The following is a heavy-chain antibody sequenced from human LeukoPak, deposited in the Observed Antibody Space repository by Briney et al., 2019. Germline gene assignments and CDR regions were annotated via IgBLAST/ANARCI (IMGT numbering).Heavy chain of an antibody. Sequence: ASVKVSCKTSGYTFTSYGISWVRQAPGQGLEWMGWITPYNNNANFAQKFQGRVAMTTDTSTSIAYLDLRSLRSDDTAMYFCVRDMIYDNSGYSRDTNDAFDIWGQGTMLIVSS. CDR1: GYTFTSYG. V-gene: IGHV1-18*04. CDR2: ITPYNNNA. CDR3: VRDMIYDNSGYSRDTNDAFDI. D-gene: IGHD3-22*01. J-gene: IGHJ3*02.